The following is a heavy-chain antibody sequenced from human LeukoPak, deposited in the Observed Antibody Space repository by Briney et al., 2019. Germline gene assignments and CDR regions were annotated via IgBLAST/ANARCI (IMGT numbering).Heavy chain of an antibody. V-gene: IGHV1-46*01. CDR1: GYIFSGYY. CDR3: ARGANYYDSKGNFDY. CDR2: INPSDGTT. Sequence: ASVKVSCKATGYIFSGYYIHWVRQAPGQGLECVGIINPSDGTTSYAQKFQGRVTMTRDTSTSTVYMALSSLRSEDTAVYYCARGANYYDSKGNFDYWGQGTLVTVSS. J-gene: IGHJ4*02. D-gene: IGHD3-22*01.